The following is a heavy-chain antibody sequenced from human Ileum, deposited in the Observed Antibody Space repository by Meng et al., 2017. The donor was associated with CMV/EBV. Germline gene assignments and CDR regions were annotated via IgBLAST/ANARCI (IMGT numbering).Heavy chain of an antibody. CDR1: GYSFSAYS. CDR3: TRQIVLASQSRDY. J-gene: IGHJ4*02. CDR2: INPVNGAT. Sequence: QVLLVQSGAEVKKPGASVKVSCQTSGYSFSAYSIHWLRQAPGQGLEWMGRINPVNGATNFAPKFQGRVAITADLSIKTAYLELSSLTSHDTAVYFCTRQIVLASQSRDYWGQGSLVTVSS. V-gene: IGHV1-2*06. D-gene: IGHD2/OR15-2a*01.